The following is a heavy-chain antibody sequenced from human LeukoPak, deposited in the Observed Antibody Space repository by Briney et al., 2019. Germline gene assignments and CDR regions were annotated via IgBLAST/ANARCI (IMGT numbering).Heavy chain of an antibody. Sequence: GGSLRLSCAASGFTFTSYWMNWVRQAPGKGLEWVSYISSSSNTIYYADSVKGRFTISRDNARNSLYLQMNSLRDEDTAVYYCARDRDHSNNWYISLDYWGQGTLVTVSS. V-gene: IGHV3-48*02. J-gene: IGHJ4*02. CDR1: GFTFTSYW. D-gene: IGHD6-13*01. CDR2: ISSSSNTI. CDR3: ARDRDHSNNWYISLDY.